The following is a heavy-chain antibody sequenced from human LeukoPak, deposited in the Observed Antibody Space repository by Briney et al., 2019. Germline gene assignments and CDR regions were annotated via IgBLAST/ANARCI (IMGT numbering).Heavy chain of an antibody. CDR1: GGSLNSYY. Sequence: PSETLSLTCTVPGGSLNSYYWGWIRQPPGKGLEWIGYIYYSGSTKYNPSLKSRVTISVDTSKNQFSLKLTSVTAADTAVYYCARGDYYGSGTYYRVYDYWGQGSLVTVSS. J-gene: IGHJ4*02. CDR3: ARGDYYGSGTYYRVYDY. V-gene: IGHV4-59*01. CDR2: IYYSGST. D-gene: IGHD3-10*01.